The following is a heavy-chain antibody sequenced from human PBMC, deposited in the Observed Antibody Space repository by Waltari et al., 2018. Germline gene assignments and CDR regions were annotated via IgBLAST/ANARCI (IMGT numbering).Heavy chain of an antibody. J-gene: IGHJ4*02. CDR1: GFTVSSNY. CDR2: IYSGGST. V-gene: IGHV3-53*01. CDR3: ATYVNYYDSSGSNHDDY. Sequence: EVQLVESGGGLIQPGGSLRLSCAASGFTVSSNYMSWVRQAPGKGLEWISVIYSGGSTYYADSVKGRFTISRDNSKNTLYLQMNSLRAEDTAVYYCATYVNYYDSSGSNHDDYWGQGTLVTVSS. D-gene: IGHD3-22*01.